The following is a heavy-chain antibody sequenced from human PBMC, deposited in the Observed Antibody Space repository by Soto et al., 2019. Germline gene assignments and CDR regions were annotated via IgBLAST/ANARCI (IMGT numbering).Heavy chain of an antibody. CDR3: AIFSHPYSSSWYSGGFDY. V-gene: IGHV1-3*01. CDR2: INAGNGNT. D-gene: IGHD6-13*01. J-gene: IGHJ4*02. CDR1: GYTFTSYA. Sequence: ASVKVSGKASGYTFTSYAMHWVRQAPGQRLEWMGWINAGNGNTKYSQKFQGRVTITRDTSASTAYMELSSLRSEDTAVYYCAIFSHPYSSSWYSGGFDYWGQGTLVTVSS.